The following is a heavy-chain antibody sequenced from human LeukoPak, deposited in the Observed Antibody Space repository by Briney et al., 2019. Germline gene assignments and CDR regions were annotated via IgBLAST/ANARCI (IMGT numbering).Heavy chain of an antibody. CDR3: ARSVNGLGSSGWYNWFDP. Sequence: ASVKVSCKASGYTFTGYYMHWVRQAPGQGLEWMGWISAYNGNTNYAQKLQGRVTMTTDTSTSTAYMELRSLRSDDTAVYYCARSVNGLGSSGWYNWFDPWGQGTLVTVSS. V-gene: IGHV1-18*04. D-gene: IGHD6-19*01. CDR2: ISAYNGNT. CDR1: GYTFTGYY. J-gene: IGHJ5*02.